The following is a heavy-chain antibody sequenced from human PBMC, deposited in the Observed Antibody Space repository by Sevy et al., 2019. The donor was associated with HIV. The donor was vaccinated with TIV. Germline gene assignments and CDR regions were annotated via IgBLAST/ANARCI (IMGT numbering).Heavy chain of an antibody. J-gene: IGHJ3*02. CDR1: GFTFSSYA. Sequence: GGSLRLSCAASGFTFSSYAMSWVRQAPGKGLEWVSAISGSGGSTYYADSVKGRFTISRDNSKNTLYLQMNSLRAEDTAVYYCAKEFYDSSGYYDAFDIWGQGTMVTVSS. V-gene: IGHV3-23*01. CDR3: AKEFYDSSGYYDAFDI. CDR2: ISGSGGST. D-gene: IGHD3-22*01.